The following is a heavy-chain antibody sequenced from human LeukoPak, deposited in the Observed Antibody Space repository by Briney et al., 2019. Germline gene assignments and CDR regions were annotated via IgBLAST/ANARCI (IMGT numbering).Heavy chain of an antibody. D-gene: IGHD6-19*01. J-gene: IGHJ6*02. CDR3: ARDRRPRAVAGAYISYGMDV. Sequence: SETLSLTCSVSGVSTNNYFWSWIRQSAGKGLEWIGRVNPYGTSNYNPSLKSRVTMSVDTSKNLVSLRLTSLTAADTAVYYCARDRRPRAVAGAYISYGMDVWGQGTTVTVSS. CDR1: GVSTNNYF. CDR2: VNPYGTS. V-gene: IGHV4-4*07.